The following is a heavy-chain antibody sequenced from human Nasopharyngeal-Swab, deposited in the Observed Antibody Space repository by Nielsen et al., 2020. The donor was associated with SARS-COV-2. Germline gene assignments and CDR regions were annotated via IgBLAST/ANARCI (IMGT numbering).Heavy chain of an antibody. D-gene: IGHD6-6*01. CDR2: IYYSGST. Sequence: LSCTVSDGSISSSSYYWGWIRQPPGKGLEWIGSIYYSGSTYYNPSLKSRVTISVDTSKNQFSLKLSSVTAADTAVYYCARRIAAPGGDGMDVWGQGTTVTVSS. CDR1: DGSISSSSYY. J-gene: IGHJ6*02. CDR3: ARRIAAPGGDGMDV. V-gene: IGHV4-39*01.